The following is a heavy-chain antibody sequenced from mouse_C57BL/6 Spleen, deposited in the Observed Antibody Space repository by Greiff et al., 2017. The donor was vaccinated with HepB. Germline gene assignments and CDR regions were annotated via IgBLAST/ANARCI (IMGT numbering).Heavy chain of an antibody. CDR1: GFNIKDDY. D-gene: IGHD2-3*01. J-gene: IGHJ2*01. V-gene: IGHV14-4*01. Sequence: EVKLVESGAELVRPGASVKLSCTASGFNIKDDYMHWVKQRPEQGLEWIGWIAPENGDNEYASKFQGKATITADTSSNTAYLQLSSLTSEDTAVYYCTTSFYDSSGPYWGQGTTLTVSS. CDR2: IAPENGDN. CDR3: TTSFYDSSGPY.